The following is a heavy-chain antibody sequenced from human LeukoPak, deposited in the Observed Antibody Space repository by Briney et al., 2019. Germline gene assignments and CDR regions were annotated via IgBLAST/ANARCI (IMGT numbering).Heavy chain of an antibody. CDR3: ARGWAALTNDAFDI. CDR2: INHSGST. D-gene: IGHD1-14*01. J-gene: IGHJ3*02. Sequence: KPSETLSLTCDVYGGSFSGYYWSWIRQPPGKGLEWIGEINHSGSTNYNPSLKSRVTISVDTSKNQFSLKLSSVTAADTAVYYCARGWAALTNDAFDIWGQGTMVTVSS. CDR1: GGSFSGYY. V-gene: IGHV4-34*01.